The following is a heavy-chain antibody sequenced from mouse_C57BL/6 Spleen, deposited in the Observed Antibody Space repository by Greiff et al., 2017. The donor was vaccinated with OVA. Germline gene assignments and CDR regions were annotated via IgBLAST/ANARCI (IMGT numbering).Heavy chain of an antibody. Sequence: DVKLVESGGGLVKPGGSLKLSCAASGFTFSSYAMSWVRQTPEKRLEWVATISDGGSYTYYPDNVKGRFTISRDNAKNNLYLQMSHLKSEDTAMYYCARRDYYGSLDYWGQGTSVTVSS. CDR2: ISDGGSYT. V-gene: IGHV5-4*03. CDR1: GFTFSSYA. D-gene: IGHD1-1*01. CDR3: ARRDYYGSLDY. J-gene: IGHJ4*01.